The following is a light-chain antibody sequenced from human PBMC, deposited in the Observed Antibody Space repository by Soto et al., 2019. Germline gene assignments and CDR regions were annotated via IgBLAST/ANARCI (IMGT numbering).Light chain of an antibody. Sequence: DIQMTQSPSTLSASVGDRVTITCRASQSISSWLAWYQQKPGKAPKLLIYKASSLESGVPSRFSGSGSGTEFPLTISSLQPDDFATYYCQQYNSWGAFGPGNKVDIK. CDR1: QSISSW. CDR3: QQYNSWGA. V-gene: IGKV1-5*03. CDR2: KAS. J-gene: IGKJ3*01.